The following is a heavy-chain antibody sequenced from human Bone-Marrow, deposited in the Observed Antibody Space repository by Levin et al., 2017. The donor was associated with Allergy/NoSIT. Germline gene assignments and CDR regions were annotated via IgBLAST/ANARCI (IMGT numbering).Heavy chain of an antibody. CDR1: GFTFSSYW. D-gene: IGHD3/OR15-3a*01. J-gene: IGHJ4*02. CDR3: ARLGWTPPDC. CDR2: IKKDGSER. V-gene: IGHV3-7*03. Sequence: GESLKISCAVSGFTFSSYWMSWVRQAPGKGLEYVANIKKDGSERNYVDSVRGRFTISRDNARNSLYLQMNSLRGEDTAVYYCARLGWTPPDCWGQGTLVTVSS.